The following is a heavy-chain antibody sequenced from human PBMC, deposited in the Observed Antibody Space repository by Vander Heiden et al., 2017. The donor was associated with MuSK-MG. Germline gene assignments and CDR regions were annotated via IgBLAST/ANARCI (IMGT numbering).Heavy chain of an antibody. CDR2: ISSSSRHI. CDR3: ASLRDGILTGYYGAY. CDR1: GFTFSGYT. J-gene: IGHJ4*02. Sequence: EVQLVESGGGLVKPGGSLRLSCAASGFTFSGYTKNWVRQAPGKGLEWVSSISSSSRHIYHADSVKGRFTISRDNAKNSLYLQMNSLRAEDTAVYYCASLRDGILTGYYGAYWGQGTLVTVSS. V-gene: IGHV3-21*03. D-gene: IGHD3-9*01.